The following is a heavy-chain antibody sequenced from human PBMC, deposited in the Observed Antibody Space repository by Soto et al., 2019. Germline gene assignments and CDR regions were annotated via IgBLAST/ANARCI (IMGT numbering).Heavy chain of an antibody. CDR2: IYSGGST. V-gene: IGHV3-66*01. CDR3: ARVVVVVATITNDAFDI. Sequence: GGSLRLSCAASGFTVSSNYMSWVRQAPGKGLEWVSVIYSGGSTYYADSVKGRFTISRDNSKNTLYLQMNSLRAEDTAVYYCARVVVVVATITNDAFDIWGQGTMVTVSS. D-gene: IGHD5-12*01. J-gene: IGHJ3*02. CDR1: GFTVSSNY.